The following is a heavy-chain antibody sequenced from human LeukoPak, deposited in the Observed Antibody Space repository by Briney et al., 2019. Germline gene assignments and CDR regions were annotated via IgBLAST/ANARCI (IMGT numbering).Heavy chain of an antibody. Sequence: GGSLRLSCAASGFTFSSYGMHWLRQAPGKGLEWVAFIRYDGSNKYYADSVKGRFTISRDNSKNTLYLQMNSLRAEDTAVYYCAKLLHRDSYFDYWGQGTLVTVSS. D-gene: IGHD3-22*01. CDR3: AKLLHRDSYFDY. CDR1: GFTFSSYG. CDR2: IRYDGSNK. J-gene: IGHJ4*02. V-gene: IGHV3-30*02.